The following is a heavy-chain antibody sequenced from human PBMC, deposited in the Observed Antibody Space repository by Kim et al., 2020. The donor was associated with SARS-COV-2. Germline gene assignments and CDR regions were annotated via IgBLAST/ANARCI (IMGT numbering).Heavy chain of an antibody. Sequence: GGSLRLSCAASGFTFSSYAMHWVRQAPGKGLEWVAVISYDGSNKYYADSVKGRFTISRDNSKNTLYLQMNSLRAEDTAVYYCAREQSGYDLEFWGFDYWGQGTLVTVSS. D-gene: IGHD5-12*01. CDR2: ISYDGSNK. CDR1: GFTFSSYA. V-gene: IGHV3-30-3*01. CDR3: AREQSGYDLEFWGFDY. J-gene: IGHJ4*02.